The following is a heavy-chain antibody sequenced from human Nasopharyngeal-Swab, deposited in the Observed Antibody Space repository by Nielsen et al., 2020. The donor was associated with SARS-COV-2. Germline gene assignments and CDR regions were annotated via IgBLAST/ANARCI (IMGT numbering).Heavy chain of an antibody. CDR3: ARTPRWFGEKDWYFDL. V-gene: IGHV3-74*01. CDR1: GFTFSSYW. J-gene: IGHJ2*01. Sequence: GESLKISCAASGFTFSSYWMHWVRQAPGKGLVWVSRINSDGSSTSYADSVKGRFTISRDNAKNTLYLQMNSLRAEDTAVYYCARTPRWFGEKDWYFDLWGHGTLVTVSS. CDR2: INSDGSST. D-gene: IGHD3-10*01.